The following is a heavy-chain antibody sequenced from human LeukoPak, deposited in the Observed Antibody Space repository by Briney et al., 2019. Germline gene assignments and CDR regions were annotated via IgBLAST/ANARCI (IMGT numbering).Heavy chain of an antibody. J-gene: IGHJ4*02. V-gene: IGHV4-59*01. Sequence: PSETLSLLCTVSGGSISTYYWSWISHPPGKGLEWIGYIHYFGNTDYNPSLKGRVTISVDTSTNQFSLLLRSVTAGDTAVYYCAKLGSPRAYWGPGMLVSVSS. CDR3: AKLGSPRAY. CDR2: IHYFGNT. D-gene: IGHD7-27*01. CDR1: GGSISTYY.